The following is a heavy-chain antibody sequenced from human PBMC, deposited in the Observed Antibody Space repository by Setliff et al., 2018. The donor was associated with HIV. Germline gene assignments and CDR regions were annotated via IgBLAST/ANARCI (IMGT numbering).Heavy chain of an antibody. V-gene: IGHV1-18*01. CDR2: ISAYNGNT. J-gene: IGHJ3*02. Sequence: ASVKVSCKASGYTFTSYGISWVRQAPGQGLEWMGWISAYNGNTNYAQKLQGRVTMTTDTSTSTAYMELRSLRSDDTAVHYCARIYDSSGYGDAFDIWGQGTMVTVSS. D-gene: IGHD3-22*01. CDR1: GYTFTSYG. CDR3: ARIYDSSGYGDAFDI.